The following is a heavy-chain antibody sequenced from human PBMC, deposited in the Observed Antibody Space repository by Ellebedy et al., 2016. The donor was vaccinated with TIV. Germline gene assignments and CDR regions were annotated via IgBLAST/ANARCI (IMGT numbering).Heavy chain of an antibody. CDR1: GFTFSDYF. D-gene: IGHD5-18*01. V-gene: IGHV3-33*01. Sequence: GGSLRLSXEASGFTFSDYFMHWVRQAPGKGLEWVAVIWNDGSNKDYAASVKGRFTISRDDSKNTLYLQMNSLRAEDTAFYHCARLDVETDVVGAFDLWGPGTLVAVSS. CDR2: IWNDGSNK. CDR3: ARLDVETDVVGAFDL. J-gene: IGHJ3*01.